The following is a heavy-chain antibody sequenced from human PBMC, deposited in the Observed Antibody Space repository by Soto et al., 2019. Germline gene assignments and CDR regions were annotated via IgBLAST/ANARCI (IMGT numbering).Heavy chain of an antibody. CDR3: ARDRQNYYDSSPYHYYGMDV. CDR2: IYHSGST. V-gene: IGHV4-38-2*02. CDR1: VYCISIGYY. J-gene: IGHJ6*02. D-gene: IGHD3-22*01. Sequence: LSVHCAVSVYCISIGYYWGWIRQPPGKGLEWIGSIYHSGSTYYNPSLKSRVTISVDTSKNQFSLKLSSVTAADTAVYYCARDRQNYYDSSPYHYYGMDVWGQGTTVTVSS.